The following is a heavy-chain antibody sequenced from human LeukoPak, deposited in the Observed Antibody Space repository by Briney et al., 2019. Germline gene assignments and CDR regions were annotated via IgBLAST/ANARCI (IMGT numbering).Heavy chain of an antibody. CDR3: ARHSSSGYYYYYYYMDV. CDR2: IYTSGST. J-gene: IGHJ6*03. CDR1: GGSISSYY. D-gene: IGHD3-22*01. Sequence: NPSETLSLTCTVSGGSISSYYWSWIRQPPGKGLEWIGYIYTSGSTNYNPSLKRRVTISLDTSKNQFSLKLSSVTAADTAVYYCARHSSSGYYYYYYYMDVWGKGTTVTVSS. V-gene: IGHV4-4*09.